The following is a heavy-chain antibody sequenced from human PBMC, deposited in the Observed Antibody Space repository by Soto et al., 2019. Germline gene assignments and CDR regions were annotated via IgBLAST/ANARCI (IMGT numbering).Heavy chain of an antibody. CDR1: GYTFFTYV. J-gene: IGHJ5*02. CDR3: ARHHGPPTSETWFDP. CDR2: ISTYSGDT. Sequence: QVHLVQSGVEVKTPGASVGVSCQASGYTFFTYVISWVRQAPGQGLEWMGWISTYSGDTRYPQKLQGRVTMTTDTSTTTAYLELRSLRSDDTAVYYCARHHGPPTSETWFDPWGQGTLVTVSS. D-gene: IGHD4-17*01. V-gene: IGHV1-18*01.